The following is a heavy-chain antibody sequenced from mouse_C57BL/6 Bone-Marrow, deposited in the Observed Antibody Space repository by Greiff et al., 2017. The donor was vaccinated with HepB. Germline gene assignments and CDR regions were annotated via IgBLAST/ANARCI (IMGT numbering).Heavy chain of an antibody. Sequence: EVMLVESGGGLVKPGGSLKLSCAASGFTFSSYAMSWVRQTPEKRLEWVATISDGGSYTYYPDNVKGRFTISRDNAKNNLYLQMSHLKSEDTAMYYCAGCYGSSPTSWFAYWGQGTLVTVSA. CDR2: ISDGGSYT. D-gene: IGHD1-1*01. CDR1: GFTFSSYA. J-gene: IGHJ3*01. V-gene: IGHV5-4*03. CDR3: AGCYGSSPTSWFAY.